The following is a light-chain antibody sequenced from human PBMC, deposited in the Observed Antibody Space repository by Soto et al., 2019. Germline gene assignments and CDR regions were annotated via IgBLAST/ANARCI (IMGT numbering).Light chain of an antibody. CDR3: QQYGGSAT. J-gene: IGKJ1*01. CDR2: GAS. Sequence: EIVLTQSPGTLSLSPGERATLSCRASQSVSSTYLAWYQQKPGQAPRLLIYGASSRATGIPDRFSGSGSGTDFPLTVSRLEPEDSAVYYCQQYGGSATFGQGTKVEIK. CDR1: QSVSSTY. V-gene: IGKV3-20*01.